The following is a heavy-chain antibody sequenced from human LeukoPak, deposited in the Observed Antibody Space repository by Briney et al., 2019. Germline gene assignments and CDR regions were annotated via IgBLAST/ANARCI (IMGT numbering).Heavy chain of an antibody. CDR1: GGTFSSYA. Sequence: SVKVSCKASGGTFSSYAISWVRQAPGQGLEWMGGIIPIFGTANYAQKFQGRVTITADESTSTAYMELSSLRSEDTAVYYCARSGGPRSARIAAAGTDFWGQGTLVTVSS. CDR2: IIPIFGTA. D-gene: IGHD6-13*01. V-gene: IGHV1-69*13. J-gene: IGHJ4*02. CDR3: ARSGGPRSARIAAAGTDF.